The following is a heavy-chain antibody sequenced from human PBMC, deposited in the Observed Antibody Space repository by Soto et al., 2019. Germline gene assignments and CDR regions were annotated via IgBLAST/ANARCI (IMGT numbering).Heavy chain of an antibody. J-gene: IGHJ5*02. D-gene: IGHD2-2*01. V-gene: IGHV4-39*01. CDR1: GVSIISSSYY. CDR3: ARLFGCSTNCYFDP. Sequence: SETLSLTCTVSGVSIISSSYYWALIRQPPGKGLEWIGSVYYSGKTYYNASVKSRVIISVDTSKNQFSLKLSSVTAADTAVYYCARLFGCSTNCYFDPRGQGPLVTVSS. CDR2: VYYSGKT.